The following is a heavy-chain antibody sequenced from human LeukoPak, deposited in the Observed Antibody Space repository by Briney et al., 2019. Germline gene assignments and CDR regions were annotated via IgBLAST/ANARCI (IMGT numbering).Heavy chain of an antibody. V-gene: IGHV3-53*01. J-gene: IGHJ3*02. CDR2: IYSGGST. CDR3: TSPSEDYGDYSDSSDI. Sequence: GGSLRLSCAASGFTVRSNYMSWVREARGRGLEWVSVIYSGGSTNYADSVEGRFAISRDHAKNTLYLQMSRLRAEETAVYFCTSPSEDYGDYSDSSDIWSQGRM. D-gene: IGHD4-17*01. CDR1: GFTVRSNY.